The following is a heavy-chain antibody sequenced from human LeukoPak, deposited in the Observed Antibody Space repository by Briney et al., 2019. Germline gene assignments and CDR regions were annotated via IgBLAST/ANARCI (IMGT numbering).Heavy chain of an antibody. D-gene: IGHD1-26*01. CDR2: INPNSGGT. Sequence: GASVKVSCKASGYTFTGYYMHWVRQAPGQGLEWMGWINPNSGGTNYAQKFQGWVTMTRDTSISTAYMELRSLRSDDTAVYYCATATRGTYYGGYWGQGTLVTVSS. CDR3: ATATRGTYYGGY. J-gene: IGHJ4*02. CDR1: GYTFTGYY. V-gene: IGHV1-2*04.